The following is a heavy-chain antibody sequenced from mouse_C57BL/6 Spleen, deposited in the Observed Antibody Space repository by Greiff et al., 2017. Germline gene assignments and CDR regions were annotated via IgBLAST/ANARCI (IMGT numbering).Heavy chain of an antibody. D-gene: IGHD2-5*01. CDR3: ARSYYSKYADY. CDR2: ISSGSGTI. Sequence: EVQGVESGGGLVKPGGSLKLSCAASGFTFSDYGMHWVRQAPEKGLEWVAYISSGSGTIYYADTVKGRFTIPRDNAKNTLFLQMTSLRSEETAMYYCARSYYSKYADYWGQGTTLTVSS. CDR1: GFTFSDYG. J-gene: IGHJ2*01. V-gene: IGHV5-17*01.